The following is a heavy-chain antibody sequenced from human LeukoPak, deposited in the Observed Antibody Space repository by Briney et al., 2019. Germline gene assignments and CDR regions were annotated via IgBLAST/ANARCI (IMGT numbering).Heavy chain of an antibody. J-gene: IGHJ3*02. CDR3: ARQDKRGVGDTDAFDI. Sequence: GESLKISCKVSGYSFSSYWIGWVRQMLGKGLEWLGIIYPTDSDTRYSPSFQGQVTISADRSISTAYLQWSSLKASDTAMYYCARQDKRGVGDTDAFDIWGQGTMVTVSS. D-gene: IGHD1-26*01. CDR1: GYSFSSYW. CDR2: IYPTDSDT. V-gene: IGHV5-51*01.